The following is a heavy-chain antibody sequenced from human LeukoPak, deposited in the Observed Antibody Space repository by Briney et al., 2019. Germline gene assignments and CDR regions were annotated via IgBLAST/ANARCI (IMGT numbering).Heavy chain of an antibody. J-gene: IGHJ4*02. V-gene: IGHV3-48*03. CDR3: ARDFGYYGSGSYPDCFDY. CDR1: GFTFSSYE. D-gene: IGHD3-10*01. Sequence: GGSLRLSCTASGFTFSSYEMNWVRQAPGKGLEWVSYISTSDSTIYYADSVKGRFTISRDNAKNSLYLQMNSLRAEDTAIYYCARDFGYYGSGSYPDCFDYWGQGTLVTVSS. CDR2: ISTSDSTI.